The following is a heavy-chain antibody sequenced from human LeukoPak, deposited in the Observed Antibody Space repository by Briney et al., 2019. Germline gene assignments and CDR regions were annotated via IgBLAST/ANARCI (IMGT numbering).Heavy chain of an antibody. CDR2: ISGSSAYM. CDR3: ARSTDPDYYDSSGYYDY. Sequence: GGSLRLSCAASGFTFSSYTMNWVRQAPGKGLEWVSSISGSSAYMYYADSVKGRFTISRDNAKNSLYLQMNSLRAEDTAVYYCARSTDPDYYDSSGYYDYWGQGTLSPSPQ. J-gene: IGHJ4*02. V-gene: IGHV3-21*01. CDR1: GFTFSSYT. D-gene: IGHD3-22*01.